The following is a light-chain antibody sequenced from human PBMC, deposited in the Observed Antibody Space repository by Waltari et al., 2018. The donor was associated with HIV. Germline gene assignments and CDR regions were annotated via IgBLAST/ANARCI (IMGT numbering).Light chain of an antibody. CDR3: QSADSSGTS. CDR1: TLPKKF. Sequence: SDEVTQTPSVSVSPGQTARITCSGETLPKKFVYWYQQKPGQAPGVVIYKDNERPAGIPERCSGSSSGTRATCTISVVQAEDEADYYCQSADSSGTSFGGGTKLTVL. V-gene: IGLV3-25*03. CDR2: KDN. J-gene: IGLJ2*01.